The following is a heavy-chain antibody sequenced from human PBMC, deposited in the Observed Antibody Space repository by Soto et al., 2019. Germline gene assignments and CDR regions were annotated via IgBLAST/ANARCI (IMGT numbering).Heavy chain of an antibody. CDR2: IIPIFGTA. CDR3: ARVCSGGSSSPT. J-gene: IGHJ5*02. V-gene: IGHV1-69*14. CDR1: GGTFSSYA. Sequence: QVQLVQSGAEVKKPGSSVKVSCKASGGTFSSYAISWVRQAPGQGLEWMGGIIPIFGTANYAQKFQGRVRIPANKSTSTAYMERRSLRSETRAVYSCARVCSGGSSSPTWGQGTLVTVSS. D-gene: IGHD2-15*01.